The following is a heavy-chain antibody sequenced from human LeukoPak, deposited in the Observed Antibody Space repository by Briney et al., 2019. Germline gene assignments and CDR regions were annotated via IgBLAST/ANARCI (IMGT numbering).Heavy chain of an antibody. D-gene: IGHD3-9*01. CDR2: IYPGDSDT. CDR3: ATHLPPYDILTGYYHSDYFDY. J-gene: IGHJ4*02. Sequence: GESLKISCKGSGYSFTSYWIGWVRQMPGKGLEWMGIIYPGDSDTRYSPSFQGQVTISADKSISTAYLQWSSLKASDTAMYYCATHLPPYDILTGYYHSDYFDYWGQGTLVTVSS. CDR1: GYSFTSYW. V-gene: IGHV5-51*01.